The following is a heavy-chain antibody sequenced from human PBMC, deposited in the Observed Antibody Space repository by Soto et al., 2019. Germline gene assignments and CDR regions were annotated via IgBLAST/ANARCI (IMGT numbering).Heavy chain of an antibody. J-gene: IGHJ6*02. CDR1: GGTFSSDA. CDR3: ARSGSLAAAGYYYYGMDV. D-gene: IGHD6-13*01. CDR2: IIPIFGTA. V-gene: IGHV1-69*06. Sequence: QVQLVPSGAEVKKPGSSVKVSCKASGGTFSSDAISWVRQAPGQGLEWMGGIIPIFGTANYAQKFQGRVTLTSDKATSTAYMELSSLRSEDTAVSYCARSGSLAAAGYYYYGMDVCGQGNRVTVCS.